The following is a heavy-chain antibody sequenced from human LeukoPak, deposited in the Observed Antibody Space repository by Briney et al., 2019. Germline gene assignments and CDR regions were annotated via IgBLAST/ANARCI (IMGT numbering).Heavy chain of an antibody. J-gene: IGHJ6*02. V-gene: IGHV1-69*13. Sequence: SVKVSCKASGGTFSSYAISWVRQAPGQGLEWMGGIIPIFGTANYAQKFQGRVTITADESTSTAYMELSSLRSEDTAVYYCARVTKGNPNNGMDVWGQGTTVTVSS. CDR2: IIPIFGTA. CDR3: ARVTKGNPNNGMDV. CDR1: GGTFSSYA. D-gene: IGHD1-14*01.